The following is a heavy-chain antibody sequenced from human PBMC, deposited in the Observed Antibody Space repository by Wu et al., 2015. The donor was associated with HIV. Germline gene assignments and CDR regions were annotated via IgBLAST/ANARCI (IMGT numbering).Heavy chain of an antibody. CDR1: GYTFTGYY. CDR3: ARHWADIRAFDI. CDR2: INPNSGGT. V-gene: IGHV1-2*02. Sequence: QVQLVQSGAEVKKPGASVKVSCRASGYTFTGYYIHWVRQAPGQGLEWMGWINPNSGGTQYAQKFQGRVTMTRDTSISTAYMELNRLRSDDTAVYYCARHWADIRAFDIWGQGDNGHRLF. D-gene: IGHD2-15*01. J-gene: IGHJ3*02.